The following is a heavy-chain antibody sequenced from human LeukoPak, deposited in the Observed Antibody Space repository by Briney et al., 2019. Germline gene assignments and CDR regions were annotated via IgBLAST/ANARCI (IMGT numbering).Heavy chain of an antibody. Sequence: GGSLRLSCAASGFTFSSSAMSWVRQVPGKGLEWVSGISASGGSTSYADSVKGRFTISRDNSKNTLYLQMNSLRAEDTAVYYCAKDPSYYYDNSGYYSFDYWGQGTLVTVSS. V-gene: IGHV3-23*01. CDR3: AKDPSYYYDNSGYYSFDY. D-gene: IGHD3-22*01. CDR2: ISASGGST. CDR1: GFTFSSSA. J-gene: IGHJ4*02.